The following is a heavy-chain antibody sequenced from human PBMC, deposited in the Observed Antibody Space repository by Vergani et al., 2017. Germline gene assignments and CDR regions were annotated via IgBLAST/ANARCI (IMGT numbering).Heavy chain of an antibody. CDR1: GFTFSSYG. CDR2: IWYDGSNK. D-gene: IGHD2-15*01. Sequence: QVQLVESGGGVVQPGRSLRLSCAASGFTFSSYGMHWVRQAPGKGLEWVAVIWYDGSNKYYADSVKGRFTISRDNSKNTLYLQMNSLRAEDTAVYYGAKEGDCSGGSCYSSLPDYWGQGTLVTVSS. J-gene: IGHJ4*02. V-gene: IGHV3-33*06. CDR3: AKEGDCSGGSCYSSLPDY.